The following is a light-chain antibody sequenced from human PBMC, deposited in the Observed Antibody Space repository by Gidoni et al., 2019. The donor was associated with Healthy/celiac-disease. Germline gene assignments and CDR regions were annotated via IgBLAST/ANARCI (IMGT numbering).Light chain of an antibody. CDR1: QSVSSY. V-gene: IGKV3-11*01. CDR3: QQRSNWPIT. CDR2: DAS. Sequence: WTQSPATLSLSPGERATLSCRASQSVSSYLAWYQQKPGQAPRLLIYDASNRATGIPARFSGSGSGTDFTLTISSLEPEDFAVYYCQQRSNWPITFGQGTRLEIK. J-gene: IGKJ5*01.